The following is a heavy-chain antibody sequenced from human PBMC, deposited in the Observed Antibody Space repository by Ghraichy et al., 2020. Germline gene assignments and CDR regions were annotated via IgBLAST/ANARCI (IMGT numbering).Heavy chain of an antibody. J-gene: IGHJ4*02. CDR3: ARLGGSESYVDY. CDR1: GYTFTGYY. V-gene: IGHV1-2*02. CDR2: INPNSGGT. D-gene: IGHD3-10*01. Sequence: ASVKVSCKASGYTFTGYYMHWVRQAPGQGLEWMGWINPNSGGTNYAQKFQGRVTMTRDTSISTAYVELSGLRSDDTALYYCARLGGSESYVDYWGQGTLVTVSS.